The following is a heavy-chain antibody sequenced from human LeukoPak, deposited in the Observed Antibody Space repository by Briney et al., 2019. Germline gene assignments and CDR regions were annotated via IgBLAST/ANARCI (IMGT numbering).Heavy chain of an antibody. CDR1: GGTFSSYA. V-gene: IGHV1-69*01. D-gene: IGHD3-10*01. J-gene: IGHJ4*02. CDR2: IIPIFGTA. CDR3: ARDAGRGVSYNY. Sequence: EASVKVSCKASGGTFSSYAISWVRQAPGQGLECMGGIIPIFGTANYAQKFQGRVTITADESTSTAYMGLSSLRSEDTAVYYCARDAGRGVSYNYWGQGTLVTVSS.